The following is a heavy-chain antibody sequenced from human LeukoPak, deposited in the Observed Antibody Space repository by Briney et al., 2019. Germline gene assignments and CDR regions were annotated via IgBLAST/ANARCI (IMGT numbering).Heavy chain of an antibody. CDR3: ARDGWNTAQRINYYYYMHA. J-gene: IGHJ6*03. D-gene: IGHD5-18*01. CDR2: ISSSGSTI. Sequence: GGSLTLTCAASGFTFSSYEMNWVRQAPGKGLEWVSYISSSGSTIYYADSVKGRFTISRDNSKNSLYLQMNSLRAEDTAVYYCARDGWNTAQRINYYYYMHAPWEGDTFTVSS. CDR1: GFTFSSYE. V-gene: IGHV3-48*03.